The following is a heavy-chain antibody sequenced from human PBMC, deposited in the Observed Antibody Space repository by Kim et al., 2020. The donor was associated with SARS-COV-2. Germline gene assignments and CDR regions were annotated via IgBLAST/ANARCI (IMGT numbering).Heavy chain of an antibody. V-gene: IGHV1-2*02. J-gene: IGHJ4*02. Sequence: YAQKLQSRVTMTRDTSISTAYMELSRLRSDDTAVYYCASTPLLVVAPFDYWGQGTLVTVSS. D-gene: IGHD2-21*01. CDR3: ASTPLLVVAPFDY.